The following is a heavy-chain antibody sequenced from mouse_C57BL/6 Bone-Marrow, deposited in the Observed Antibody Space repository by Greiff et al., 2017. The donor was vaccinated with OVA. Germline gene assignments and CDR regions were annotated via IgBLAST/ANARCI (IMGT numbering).Heavy chain of an antibody. Sequence: VQLQESGAELVRPGTSVKMSCKASGYTFTNYWIGWAKQRPGHGLEWIGDIYPGGGYTNYNEKFKGKATLTADKSSSTAYMQFSSLTSEDSAIYYWARGDDFDYWGQGTTLTVSS. V-gene: IGHV1-63*01. CDR2: IYPGGGYT. CDR1: GYTFTNYW. CDR3: ARGDDFDY. J-gene: IGHJ2*01.